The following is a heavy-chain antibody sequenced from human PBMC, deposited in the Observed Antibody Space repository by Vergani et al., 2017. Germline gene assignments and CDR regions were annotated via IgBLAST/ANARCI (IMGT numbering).Heavy chain of an antibody. CDR1: GFTFNTYA. Sequence: EVQLLESGGGFVQPGGSLRLSCAASGFTFNTYAMSWVRQAPGKGLEWVSSITGRGDNTFYADSVKGRFTISRNNSKNTLYLQMNSLRAKDTAVYYCAKDLLRVTVRVLVTPWDYWGQGTLVTVSS. CDR3: AKDLLRVTVRVLVTPWDY. V-gene: IGHV3-23*01. J-gene: IGHJ4*02. D-gene: IGHD2/OR15-2a*01. CDR2: ITGRGDNT.